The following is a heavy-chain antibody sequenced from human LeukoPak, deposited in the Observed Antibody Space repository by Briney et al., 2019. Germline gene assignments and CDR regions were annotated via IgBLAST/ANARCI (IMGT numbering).Heavy chain of an antibody. CDR3: ARGGDGYKGSFDP. D-gene: IGHD5-24*01. CDR2: INHSGST. V-gene: IGHV4-34*01. J-gene: IGHJ3*01. Sequence: SETLSLTCAVYGGSFSGYYWSWIRQPPGKGLEWIGEINHSGSTNYSPSLKSRVTISVDTSKNQFSLKLSSVTAADTAVYYCARGGDGYKGSFDPWGQGTMVTVSS. CDR1: GGSFSGYY.